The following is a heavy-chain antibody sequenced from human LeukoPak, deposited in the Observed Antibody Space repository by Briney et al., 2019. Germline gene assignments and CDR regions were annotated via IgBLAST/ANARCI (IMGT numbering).Heavy chain of an antibody. V-gene: IGHV4-34*01. CDR3: ASDSGYDFGFDP. CDR2: IYYSGST. D-gene: IGHD5-12*01. CDR1: GGSFSGYY. Sequence: SETLSLTCAVYGGSFSGYYWSWIRQPPGKGLEWIGSIYYSGSTYYNPSLKSRVTISVDTSKNQFSLKLSSVTAADTAVYYCASDSGYDFGFDPWGQGTLATVSS. J-gene: IGHJ5*02.